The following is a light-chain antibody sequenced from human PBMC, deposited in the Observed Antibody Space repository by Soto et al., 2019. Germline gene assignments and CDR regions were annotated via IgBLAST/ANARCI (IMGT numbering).Light chain of an antibody. CDR1: EGISNY. CDR3: QKYHSVPRT. V-gene: IGKV1-27*01. CDR2: AAS. Sequence: DIQMTQSPSSLSASVGDRVTLTCPASEGISNYLAWYQQKPGRVPKLLIYAASTLQSGVPSRFSGSGSGTEFTLTINSLQPEDVAIYYCQKYHSVPRTFGPGTKVDIK. J-gene: IGKJ3*01.